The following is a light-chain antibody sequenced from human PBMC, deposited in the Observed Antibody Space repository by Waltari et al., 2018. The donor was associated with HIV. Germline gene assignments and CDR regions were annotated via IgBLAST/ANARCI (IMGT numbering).Light chain of an antibody. CDR3: QVWDSGSEPPVL. J-gene: IGLJ3*02. CDR2: DDV. V-gene: IGLV3-21*02. Sequence: SYVLTQPPSVSVAPGQTARITCGGNNIRTKSVHWYHQKPGQAPVLVVFDDVDRPSGIPERFSGSNAGNRATRTISRVEAGDEADYYCQVWDSGSEPPVLFGGGTKLTVL. CDR1: NIRTKS.